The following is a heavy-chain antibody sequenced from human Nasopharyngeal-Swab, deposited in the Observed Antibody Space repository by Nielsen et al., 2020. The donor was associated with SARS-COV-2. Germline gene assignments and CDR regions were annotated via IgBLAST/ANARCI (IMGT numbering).Heavy chain of an antibody. CDR3: AKDITGYSSGWFYYYYYMDA. Sequence: GGSLRLSCAASGFTFSSYGMHWVRQAPGKGLEWVAVISYDGSNKYYADSVKGRFTISRDNSKNTLYLQMNSLRAEDTAVYYCAKDITGYSSGWFYYYYYMDAWGKGTTVTVSS. D-gene: IGHD6-19*01. CDR1: GFTFSSYG. CDR2: ISYDGSNK. V-gene: IGHV3-30*18. J-gene: IGHJ6*03.